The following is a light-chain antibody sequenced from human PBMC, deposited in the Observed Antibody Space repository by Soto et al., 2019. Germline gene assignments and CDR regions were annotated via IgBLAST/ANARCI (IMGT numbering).Light chain of an antibody. CDR3: MQALQTTIT. J-gene: IGKJ5*01. Sequence: DIVMTQSPLSLPVNTGEPASISCRSSQSLLHSNGYNYLDWYLQKPGQSPQLLIYLGSNRASGVPYRVSGSGSGTDFTLKIRRVEAEDVGVYYCMQALQTTITFGQGTRLEIK. CDR2: LGS. V-gene: IGKV2-28*01. CDR1: QSLLHSNGYNY.